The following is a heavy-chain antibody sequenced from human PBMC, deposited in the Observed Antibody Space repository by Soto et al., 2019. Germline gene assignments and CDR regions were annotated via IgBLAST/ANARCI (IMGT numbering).Heavy chain of an antibody. CDR3: ARDGGYCSSTSCTSKSQDY. J-gene: IGHJ4*02. CDR1: GFTFSSYG. V-gene: IGHV3-33*01. D-gene: IGHD2-2*01. CDR2: IWYDGSNK. Sequence: QVQLVESGGGVVQPGRSLRLSCAASGFTFSSYGMHWVRQAPGKGLEWVAVIWYDGSNKYYADSVKGRFTISRDNSKNKLYLQMNSLRAEDTAVYYCARDGGYCSSTSCTSKSQDYWGQGTLVTVSS.